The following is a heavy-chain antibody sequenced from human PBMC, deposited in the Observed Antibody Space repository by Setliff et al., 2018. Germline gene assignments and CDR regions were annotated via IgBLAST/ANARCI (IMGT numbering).Heavy chain of an antibody. CDR1: GFTFSDYY. CDR2: ISGSGGNT. Sequence: GGSLRLSCAASGFTFSDYYMSWIRQAPGKGLEWVSYISGSGGNTYYADSVKGRFTISRDNAKNSLYLQMNSLRAEDTAVYYCAREEGLQFLEWLSYFQHWGQGTLVTVSS. V-gene: IGHV3-11*04. D-gene: IGHD3-3*01. J-gene: IGHJ1*01. CDR3: AREEGLQFLEWLSYFQH.